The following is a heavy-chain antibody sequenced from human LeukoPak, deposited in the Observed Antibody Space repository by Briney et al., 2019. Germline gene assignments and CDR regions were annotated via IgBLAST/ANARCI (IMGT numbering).Heavy chain of an antibody. Sequence: GGSLRLSCAASGFTFSSYAMSWVRQAPGKGLEWVSAISGSGGSTYYADSVKGRFTISRDNSKNTLYLQMNSLRTEDTALYYCAKDAIQLWLREYYFDYWGQGTLVTVSS. CDR3: AKDAIQLWLREYYFDY. D-gene: IGHD5-18*01. CDR2: ISGSGGST. J-gene: IGHJ4*02. V-gene: IGHV3-23*01. CDR1: GFTFSSYA.